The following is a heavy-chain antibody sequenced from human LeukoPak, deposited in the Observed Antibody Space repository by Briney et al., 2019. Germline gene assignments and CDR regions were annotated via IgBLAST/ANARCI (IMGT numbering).Heavy chain of an antibody. J-gene: IGHJ6*02. D-gene: IGHD4-4*01. V-gene: IGHV3-23*01. CDR2: ISGSGGST. CDR3: AKETTTVTTYYYYGMDV. CDR1: GFTFSSYA. Sequence: GGSLRLSCAASGFTFSSYAVSWVRQAPGKGLEWVSAISGSGGSTYYADSVKGRFTISRDNSKNTLYLQMNSLRAEDTAVYYCAKETTTVTTYYYYGMDVWGQGTTVTVS.